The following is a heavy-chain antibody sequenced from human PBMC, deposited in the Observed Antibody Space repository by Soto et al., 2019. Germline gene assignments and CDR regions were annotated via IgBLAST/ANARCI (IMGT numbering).Heavy chain of an antibody. CDR2: ISGSGGGT. V-gene: IGHV3-23*01. CDR3: AKSRGSGSYFNPSDAFDF. J-gene: IGHJ3*01. Sequence: EVQLLDSGGGLVKPGGSLRLSGAASGFPFSSYAMSWFRQAPGKGLEWVSSISGSGGGTYYADSVKGRFTISRDNSKNTLSLQMNSLRAEDTAVYYCAKSRGSGSYFNPSDAFDFWGQGTMVTVSS. D-gene: IGHD3-10*01. CDR1: GFPFSSYA.